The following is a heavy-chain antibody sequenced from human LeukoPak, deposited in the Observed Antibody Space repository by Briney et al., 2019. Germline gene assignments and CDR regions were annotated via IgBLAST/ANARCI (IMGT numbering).Heavy chain of an antibody. J-gene: IGHJ4*02. CDR3: AGDERRKYIEQ. D-gene: IGHD1/OR15-1a*01. Sequence: PGRSLRLSCAASGVRFKVYGMHWVRQASGKGLEWVAVIWHDGSKKYYADSVKARFIITRDDSKKTLYLQMDPLTGGDTAAYYCAGDERRKYIEQWGQGTLVIVSS. CDR2: IWHDGSKK. CDR1: GVRFKVYG. V-gene: IGHV3-33*01.